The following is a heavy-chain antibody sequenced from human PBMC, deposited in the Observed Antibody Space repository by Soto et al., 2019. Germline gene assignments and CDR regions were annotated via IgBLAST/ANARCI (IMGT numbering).Heavy chain of an antibody. D-gene: IGHD5-12*01. CDR1: GGSISSYY. V-gene: IGHV4-59*08. CDR3: ARHNRDGYNPYYFDY. Sequence: SETLSLTCTVSGGSISSYYWSWIRQPPGKGLEWIGYIYYSGSTNYNPSLKSRVTISVDTSKNQFSMKLSSVTAADTAVYYFARHNRDGYNPYYFDYWGQGTLVTVSS. J-gene: IGHJ4*02. CDR2: IYYSGST.